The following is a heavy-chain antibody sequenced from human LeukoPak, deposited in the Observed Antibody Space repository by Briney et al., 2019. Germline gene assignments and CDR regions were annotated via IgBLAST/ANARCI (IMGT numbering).Heavy chain of an antibody. J-gene: IGHJ3*02. V-gene: IGHV1-8*01. CDR3: ARVNTYYYGSGVSRAFHM. CDR1: GYTFTSYD. D-gene: IGHD3-10*01. CDR2: MNPNSGST. Sequence: ASVKVSCKASGYTFTSYDINWVRQATGQGLEWMGWMNPNSGSTGYARKFRGSVTMTRNISTATAYIELSRLKSDDTAVYYCARVNTYYYGSGVSRAFHMWGQGTMVTVSS.